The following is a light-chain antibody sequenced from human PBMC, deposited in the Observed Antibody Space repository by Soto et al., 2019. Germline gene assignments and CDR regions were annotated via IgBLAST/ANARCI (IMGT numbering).Light chain of an antibody. CDR2: GAS. CDR3: QPYGSSPQWT. Sequence: EIVLTQSPGTLSLSPGERATLSCRASQSVSSSYLAWYQQKPGQAPRLLIYGASSRATGIPDRFSGSGSGTDFTFTISRLESEDFALYYFQPYGSSPQWTFGQGAKVEIK. CDR1: QSVSSSY. J-gene: IGKJ1*01. V-gene: IGKV3-20*01.